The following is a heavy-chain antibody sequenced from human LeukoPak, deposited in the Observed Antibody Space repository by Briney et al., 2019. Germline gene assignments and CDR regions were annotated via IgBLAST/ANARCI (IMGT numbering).Heavy chain of an antibody. J-gene: IGHJ4*02. V-gene: IGHV3-48*03. CDR2: ISSSGSTI. D-gene: IGHD1-1*01. Sequence: SGGSLRLSCAASGFTFSSYEMNWVRQAPGKGLEWVSYISSSGSTIYYADSVKGRFTISRDNAKNSLYLQMNSLRAEDTAVYYCARECLGTDYWGQGTLVTVSS. CDR3: ARECLGTDY. CDR1: GFTFSSYE.